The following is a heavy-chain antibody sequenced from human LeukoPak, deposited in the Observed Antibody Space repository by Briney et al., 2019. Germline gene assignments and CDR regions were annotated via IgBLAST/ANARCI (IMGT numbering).Heavy chain of an antibody. CDR3: VRDRGWLAFDY. Sequence: PGGSLRLSCAASGFTFSSHWMNWVRQAPGKGLEWVAQIKEDGSDKYYAGSVKGRFIISRDNAKNSLYLQMNSLRTEDTAVYYCVRDRGWLAFDYWGQGTLVTVST. CDR2: IKEDGSDK. D-gene: IGHD6-19*01. J-gene: IGHJ4*02. V-gene: IGHV3-7*01. CDR1: GFTFSSHW.